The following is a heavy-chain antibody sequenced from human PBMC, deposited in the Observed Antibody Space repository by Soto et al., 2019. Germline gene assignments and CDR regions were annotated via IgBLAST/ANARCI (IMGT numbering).Heavy chain of an antibody. CDR3: ARGYYDSSGSFDY. J-gene: IGHJ4*02. CDR1: GVTFSSYA. Sequence: SVKVSCKASGVTFSSYAISWVRQAPGQGLEWMGGIIPIFGTANYAQKFQGRVTITADKSTSTAYMELSSLRSEDTAVYYCARGYYDSSGSFDYWGQGTLVTVSS. CDR2: IIPIFGTA. D-gene: IGHD3-22*01. V-gene: IGHV1-69*06.